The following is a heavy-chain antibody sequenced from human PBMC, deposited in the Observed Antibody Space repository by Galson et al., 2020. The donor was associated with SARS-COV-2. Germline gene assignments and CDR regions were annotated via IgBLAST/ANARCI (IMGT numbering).Heavy chain of an antibody. J-gene: IGHJ6*02. Sequence: ASVKVSCKASGYTFPSYYMHWVRQAPGQGLEWMGIINPSGGSTSYAQKFQGRVTMTRDTSTSTVYMELSSLRSEETAVYYCARDLPRSSGWGVNYYYGMDVWGQGTTVTVSS. CDR1: GYTFPSYY. CDR2: INPSGGST. V-gene: IGHV1-46*01. CDR3: ARDLPRSSGWGVNYYYGMDV. D-gene: IGHD6-19*01.